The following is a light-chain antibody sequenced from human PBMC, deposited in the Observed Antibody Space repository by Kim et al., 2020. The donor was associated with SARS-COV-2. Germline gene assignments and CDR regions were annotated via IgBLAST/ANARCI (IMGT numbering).Light chain of an antibody. CDR3: QQYGSSPFT. Sequence: DIVLTQSPGTLSLSPGERATLSCRATESINSDFLAWYQQTPGQAPRLLIYDASSRATGIPDRFSGSGSGTDFTLTISRLETEDFAVYYCQQYGSSPFTFGPGTKVDIK. J-gene: IGKJ3*01. V-gene: IGKV3-20*01. CDR2: DAS. CDR1: ESINSDF.